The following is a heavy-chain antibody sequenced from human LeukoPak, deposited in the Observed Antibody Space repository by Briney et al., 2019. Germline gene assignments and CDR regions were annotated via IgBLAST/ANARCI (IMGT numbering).Heavy chain of an antibody. CDR1: GFILSNDW. CDR2: ISGSGGST. Sequence: GGSLRLSCAASGFILSNDWMSWVRQAPGKGLEWVSAISGSGGSTYYADSVKGRFTISRDNSKNTLYLQMNSLRAEDTAVYYCAKDFPLAFDYWGQGTLVTVSS. J-gene: IGHJ4*02. V-gene: IGHV3-23*01. D-gene: IGHD2-15*01. CDR3: AKDFPLAFDY.